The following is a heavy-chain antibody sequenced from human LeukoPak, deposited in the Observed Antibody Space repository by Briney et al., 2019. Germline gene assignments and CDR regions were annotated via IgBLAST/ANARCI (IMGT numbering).Heavy chain of an antibody. J-gene: IGHJ4*02. CDR3: ARGGYSGTYFFDY. D-gene: IGHD1-26*01. CDR1: GFTFSTYG. Sequence: PGGSLRLSCAASGFTFSTYGMHWVRQAPGKGLEWVAVVWYDGTNIHYVDSVKGRFTISRDNSKSTLYLQMNSLTAEDTAVYCCARGGYSGTYFFDYWGQGTPVTVSS. V-gene: IGHV3-33*01. CDR2: VWYDGTNI.